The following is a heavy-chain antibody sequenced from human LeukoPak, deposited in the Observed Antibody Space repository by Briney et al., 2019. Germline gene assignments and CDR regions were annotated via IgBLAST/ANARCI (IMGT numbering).Heavy chain of an antibody. J-gene: IGHJ4*02. CDR1: GYTFTSYA. CDR3: ARDPPYYYGSGSYSADY. D-gene: IGHD3-10*01. V-gene: IGHV7-4-1*02. Sequence: ASVKVSCKASGYTFTSYAMNWVRQAPGQGLEWMGWINTNTGNPTYAQGFTGRFVFSLDTSVSTAYLQISSLKAEDTAVYYCARDPPYYYGSGSYSADYWGQGTLVTVSS. CDR2: INTNTGNP.